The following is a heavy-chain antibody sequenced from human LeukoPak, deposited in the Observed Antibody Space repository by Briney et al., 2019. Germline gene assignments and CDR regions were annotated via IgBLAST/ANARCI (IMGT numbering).Heavy chain of an antibody. V-gene: IGHV3-48*02. D-gene: IGHD6-19*01. CDR1: GFTFSTYS. CDR2: ISSSSSTI. J-gene: IGHJ5*02. Sequence: GGSLRLSCAGSGFTFSTYSMNWVRQAPGKGLEWVSYISSSSSTIYYADSVKGRFTISRDNAKNSLYLQMNSLRDEDTAVYYCVRDHRSGWPRGSWGQGTLVTVSS. CDR3: VRDHRSGWPRGS.